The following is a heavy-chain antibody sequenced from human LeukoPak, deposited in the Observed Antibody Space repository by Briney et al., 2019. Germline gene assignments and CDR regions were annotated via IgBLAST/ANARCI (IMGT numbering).Heavy chain of an antibody. D-gene: IGHD6-13*01. CDR1: GFTFSDYY. Sequence: GGSLRLSCAASGFTFSDYYMSWIRQAPGKGLEWVSYISSSSSYTNYADSVKGRFTISRDNAKNSLYLQMNSLRAEDTAVYYCARAGSQQLVRGGSFDYWGQGTLVTVSS. CDR2: ISSSSSYT. CDR3: ARAGSQQLVRGGSFDY. V-gene: IGHV3-11*05. J-gene: IGHJ4*02.